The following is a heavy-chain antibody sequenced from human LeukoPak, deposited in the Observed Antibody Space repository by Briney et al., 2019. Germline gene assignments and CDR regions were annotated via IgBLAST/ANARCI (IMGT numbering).Heavy chain of an antibody. D-gene: IGHD6-13*01. Sequence: ASVKVSCKGSGYTFTSYDINWVRQATGQGLEWMGWMNPNSGNTGYAQKFQGRVTMTRNTSISTAYMELSSLRSEDTAVYYCARKGGSSWKDNYYYGTDVWGQGTTVTVSS. V-gene: IGHV1-8*01. CDR3: ARKGGSSWKDNYYYGTDV. CDR2: MNPNSGNT. J-gene: IGHJ6*02. CDR1: GYTFTSYD.